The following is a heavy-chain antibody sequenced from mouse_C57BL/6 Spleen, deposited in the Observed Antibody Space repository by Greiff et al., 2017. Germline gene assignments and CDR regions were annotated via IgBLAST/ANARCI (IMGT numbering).Heavy chain of an antibody. CDR3: AREPMGLRVYFDY. CDR2: IDPISGGT. Sequence: QVQLQQPGAELVKPGASVKLSCKASGYTFTSYWMHWVKQRPGRGLEWIGRIDPISGGTKYNEKFKSKATLTVDKPSSTAYMQLSSLTSEDSAVYYCAREPMGLRVYFDYWGQGTTLTVSS. V-gene: IGHV1-72*01. D-gene: IGHD6-5*01. CDR1: GYTFTSYW. J-gene: IGHJ2*01.